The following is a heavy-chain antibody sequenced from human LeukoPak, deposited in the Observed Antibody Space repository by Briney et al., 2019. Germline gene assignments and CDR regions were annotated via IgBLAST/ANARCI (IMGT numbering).Heavy chain of an antibody. D-gene: IGHD3-10*01. CDR2: INPNSGGT. CDR3: ARGGRELNYFDY. Sequence: ASVKVSCKASGYTFTSYGISWVRQAPGQGLEWMGWINPNSGGTNYAQKFQGRVTMTRDTSISTAYMELSRLRSDDTAVYYCARGGRELNYFDYWGQGTLVTVSS. J-gene: IGHJ4*02. CDR1: GYTFTSYG. V-gene: IGHV1-2*02.